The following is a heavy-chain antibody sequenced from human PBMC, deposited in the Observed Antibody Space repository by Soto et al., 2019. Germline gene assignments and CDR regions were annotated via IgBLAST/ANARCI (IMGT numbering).Heavy chain of an antibody. CDR1: GVTFSSYA. V-gene: IGHV1-69*18. J-gene: IGHJ4*02. CDR3: VKDGSWDGGGGES. CDR2: IIPVFRTS. Sequence: QVQLVQSGAELKKPGSSVKVSCSASGVTFSSYAFTWVRQAPGQGLEWMGNIIPVFRTSNYAQGFQGRLTISADESTKTIYMELSSLRSEDTAVYFCVKDGSWDGGGGESWGQGTLVIVSS. D-gene: IGHD3-16*01.